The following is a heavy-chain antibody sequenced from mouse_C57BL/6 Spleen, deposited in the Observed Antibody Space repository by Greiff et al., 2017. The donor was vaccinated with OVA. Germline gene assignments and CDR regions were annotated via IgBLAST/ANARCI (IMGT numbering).Heavy chain of an antibody. Sequence: QVQLQQSGAELVRPGASVKLSCKASGYTFTDYYINWVKQRPGQGLEWIARIYPGSGNTYYNEKFKGKAPLTAEKSSSTAYMQLSSLTAEDSAVYFCARDGSSHWYLDVWGTGTTVTVSS. V-gene: IGHV1-76*01. CDR3: ARDGSSHWYLDV. D-gene: IGHD1-1*01. CDR2: IYPGSGNT. J-gene: IGHJ1*03. CDR1: GYTFTDYY.